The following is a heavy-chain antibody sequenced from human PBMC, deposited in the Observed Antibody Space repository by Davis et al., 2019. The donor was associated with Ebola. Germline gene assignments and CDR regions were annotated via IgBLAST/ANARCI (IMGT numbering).Heavy chain of an antibody. D-gene: IGHD1-26*01. CDR3: ASGIVGAKRYGDAFDI. V-gene: IGHV1-46*01. CDR2: INPSGGST. J-gene: IGHJ3*02. Sequence: ASVKVSCKASGYTFTSYYMHWVRQAPGQGLEWMGIINPSGGSTSYAQKFQGRVTMTRDTSTSTVYMELSSLRSEDTAVYYCASGIVGAKRYGDAFDIWGQGTMVTVSS. CDR1: GYTFTSYY.